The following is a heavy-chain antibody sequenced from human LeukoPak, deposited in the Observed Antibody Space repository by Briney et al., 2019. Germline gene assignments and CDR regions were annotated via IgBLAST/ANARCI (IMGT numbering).Heavy chain of an antibody. J-gene: IGHJ5*02. CDR3: ARSIAVTGKNWLDP. CDR2: IHTSGST. V-gene: IGHV4-61*09. Sequence: RASQTLSLICTVSGDSISSGSSYWSWIRQPAGKGPEWIGHIHTSGSTKYNPSLKSRVTISLDTSENQFSLGLNSVTAADTAVYYCARSIAVTGKNWLDPWGQGTLVTVSS. D-gene: IGHD6-13*01. CDR1: GDSISSGSSY.